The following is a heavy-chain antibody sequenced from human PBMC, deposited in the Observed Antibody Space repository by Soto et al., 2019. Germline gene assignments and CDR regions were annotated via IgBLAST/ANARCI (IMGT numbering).Heavy chain of an antibody. D-gene: IGHD2-21*02. V-gene: IGHV3-74*01. CDR1: GFTFSSYS. CDR2: IHSDGSST. J-gene: IGHJ3*01. CDR3: ARGDTGAFEL. Sequence: LRLSCAASGFTFSSYSMTWVRQAPGQGLVWVSRIHSDGSSTTYADSVKGRFTISRDNAKNTLYLQMNSLRAEDTAVYYCARGDTGAFELWGQGTMSTVSS.